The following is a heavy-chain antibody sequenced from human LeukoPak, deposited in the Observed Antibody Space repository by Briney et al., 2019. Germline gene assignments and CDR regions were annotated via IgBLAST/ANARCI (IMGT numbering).Heavy chain of an antibody. CDR2: ISGSGGST. V-gene: IGHV3-23*01. CDR3: AKGVSGWYLGPLGS. Sequence: GGSLRLSCAASGFTFSSYAMSWVRQAPGKGLEWVSAISGSGGSTYYADSVKGRFTISRDNSKNTLYLQMNSLRAEDTAVYYCAKGVSGWYLGPLGSWGQGTLVTVSS. D-gene: IGHD6-19*01. J-gene: IGHJ4*02. CDR1: GFTFSSYA.